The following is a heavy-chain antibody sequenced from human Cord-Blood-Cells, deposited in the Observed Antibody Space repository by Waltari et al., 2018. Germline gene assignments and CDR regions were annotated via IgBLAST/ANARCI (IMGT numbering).Heavy chain of an antibody. J-gene: IGHJ6*03. D-gene: IGHD3-10*01. CDR3: ARSDYTDYYYYMDV. CDR2: IYYSGST. Sequence: QLQLQESGPGLVKPSETLSLTCTVSGGPISSSSYYWGWLRQPPGKGLEWIGSIYYSGSTYYNPSLKSRVTISVDTSKNQFSLKLSSVTAADTAVYYCARSDYTDYYYYMDVWGKGTTVTVSS. CDR1: GGPISSSSYY. V-gene: IGHV4-39*01.